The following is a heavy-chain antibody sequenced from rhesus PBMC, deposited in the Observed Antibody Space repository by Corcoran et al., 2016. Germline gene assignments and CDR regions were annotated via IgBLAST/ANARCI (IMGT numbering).Heavy chain of an antibody. J-gene: IGHJ6*01. Sequence: EVQMVESGGGLAKPGGSLRLSCAASGFTLSDHHMEWVRRAPGKGLEWVSRITKGDGSTSYADSVKGRFTIARENAKNTLYLQMDGLRADDTAVYYCARETSGGGLNSWGQGVVVTVSS. CDR2: ITKGDGST. V-gene: IGHV3-178*01. CDR3: ARETSGGGLNS. CDR1: GFTLSDHH.